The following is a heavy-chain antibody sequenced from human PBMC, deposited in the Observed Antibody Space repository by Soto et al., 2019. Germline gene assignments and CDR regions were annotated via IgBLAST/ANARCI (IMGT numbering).Heavy chain of an antibody. J-gene: IGHJ4*02. CDR2: IYYSGST. Sequence: QVQLQESGPGLVKPSQTLSLTSTVSGGSISSGGYYWSWIRQHPGKGLEWIGYIYYSGSTYYNPFLKSRVTISVDTSKNQFSLKLSSVTAADTAVYYCAREDYYGSGSPYYFDYWGQGTLVTVSS. CDR3: AREDYYGSGSPYYFDY. V-gene: IGHV4-31*03. CDR1: GGSISSGGYY. D-gene: IGHD3-10*01.